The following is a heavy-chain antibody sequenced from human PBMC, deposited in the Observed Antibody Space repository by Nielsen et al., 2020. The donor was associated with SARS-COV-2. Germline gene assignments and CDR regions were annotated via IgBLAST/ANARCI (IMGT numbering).Heavy chain of an antibody. CDR2: FDPEDGET. V-gene: IGHV1-24*01. J-gene: IGHJ4*02. Sequence: WVRQAPGQGLEWMGGFDPEDGETIYAQKFQGRVTMTEDTSTDTAYMELSSLRSEDTAVYYCARDFGYYYGSGSYYNVVLDYWGQGTLVTVSS. CDR3: ARDFGYYYGSGSYYNVVLDY. D-gene: IGHD3-10*01.